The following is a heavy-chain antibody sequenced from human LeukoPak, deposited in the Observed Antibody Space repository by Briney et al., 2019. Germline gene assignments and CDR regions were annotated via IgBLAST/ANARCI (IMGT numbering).Heavy chain of an antibody. CDR3: ARAKDAGYAPEVSLNY. CDR1: GGSVSSGNYY. V-gene: IGHV4-61*01. Sequence: PSETLSLTCTVPGGSVSSGNYYRSWIRQPPGKGLEWIGYIYYSGGTNYNPSLKSRVTISADTSNNQVSLKLVSVTAADTAMYYCARAKDAGYAPEVSLNYWGQGTLVTVSS. J-gene: IGHJ4*02. CDR2: IYYSGGT. D-gene: IGHD5-12*01.